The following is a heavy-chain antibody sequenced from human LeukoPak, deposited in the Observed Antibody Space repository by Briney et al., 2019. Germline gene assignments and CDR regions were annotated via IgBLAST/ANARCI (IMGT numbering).Heavy chain of an antibody. CDR2: IYYSGST. J-gene: IGHJ4*02. Sequence: PSETLSLTCTVSGGSISSYYWSWIRQPPGKGLEWIGYIYYSGSTNYNPSLKSRVTISVDTSKNQFSLKLSSVTAADTAVYYCARFRGDWIPFDYWGQGTLVTVSS. D-gene: IGHD2-21*01. CDR1: GGSISSYY. CDR3: ARFRGDWIPFDY. V-gene: IGHV4-59*01.